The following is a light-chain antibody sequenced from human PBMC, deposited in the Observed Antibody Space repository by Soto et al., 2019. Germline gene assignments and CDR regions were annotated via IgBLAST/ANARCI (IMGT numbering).Light chain of an antibody. CDR3: RHYNNWPPET. J-gene: IGKJ1*01. CDR1: QSVSSR. CDR2: DAY. V-gene: IGKV3-15*01. Sequence: EIVMTQSPATLSVSPGDRATLSCRASQSVSSRLAWYQQKRGQAPRLLIYDAYTRATGIPATFSGSGSGTEFNLTISSLQSEDFAIYYCRHYNNWPPETCGQGTKVDIK.